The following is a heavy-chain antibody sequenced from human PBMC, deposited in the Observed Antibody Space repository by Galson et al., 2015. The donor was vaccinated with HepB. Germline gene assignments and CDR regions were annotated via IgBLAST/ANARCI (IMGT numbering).Heavy chain of an antibody. CDR3: ARVSSWQPVGFDI. CDR1: GYTFTSYD. V-gene: IGHV1-8*01. J-gene: IGHJ3*02. CDR2: KNPNSGNT. D-gene: IGHD6-13*01. Sequence: SVKVSCKASGYTFTSYDINWVRQATGQGLEWMGWKNPNSGNTGYAQKFQGRVTMTRNTSISTAYMELSSLRSEDTAVYYCARVSSWQPVGFDIWGQGTMVTVSS.